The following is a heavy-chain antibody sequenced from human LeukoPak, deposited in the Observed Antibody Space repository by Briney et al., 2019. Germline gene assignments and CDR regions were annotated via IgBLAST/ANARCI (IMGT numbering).Heavy chain of an antibody. D-gene: IGHD2-15*01. V-gene: IGHV3-23*01. CDR2: ISGSGGST. CDR3: AKSPRGYCSGGSCYYLDY. Sequence: GASLRLSCAASGFTFSSYAMSWVPQAPGKGLEWVSAISGSGGSTYYADSVKGRFTISRDNSKNTLYLQMNSLRAEDTAVYYCAKSPRGYCSGGSCYYLDYWGQGTLVTVSS. CDR1: GFTFSSYA. J-gene: IGHJ4*02.